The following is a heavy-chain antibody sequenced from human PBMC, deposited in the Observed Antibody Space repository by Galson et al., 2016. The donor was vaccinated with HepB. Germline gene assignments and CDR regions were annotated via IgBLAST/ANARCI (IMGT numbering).Heavy chain of an antibody. CDR2: INYSGST. CDR3: ARHHASSWHRAAFDH. V-gene: IGHV4-39*01. Sequence: SETLSLTCVVSGDSISRSGYYWGWIRQPPGKGLEWIGSINYSGSTYYNPSLRSRVTNSVDTSKNQFSLKINTVTATDTAVYYCARHHASSWHRAAFDHWGQGTVVTVSS. J-gene: IGHJ4*02. D-gene: IGHD6-13*01. CDR1: GDSISRSGYY.